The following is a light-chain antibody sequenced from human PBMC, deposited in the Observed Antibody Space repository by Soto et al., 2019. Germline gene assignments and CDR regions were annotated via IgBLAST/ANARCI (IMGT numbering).Light chain of an antibody. CDR1: QSISSW. CDR2: DAS. Sequence: DIQMTQSPSTLSASVGDRVTITCRASQSISSWLAWYQQKPGKAPKLLIYDASSLESGVPSRFSGSGSGTEFTLTISSLQPDDFATDDCPQYNSYSLTFGVGTKVEIK. CDR3: PQYNSYSLT. J-gene: IGKJ4*01. V-gene: IGKV1-5*01.